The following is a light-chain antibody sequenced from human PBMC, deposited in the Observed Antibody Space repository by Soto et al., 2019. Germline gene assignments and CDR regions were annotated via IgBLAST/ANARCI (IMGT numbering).Light chain of an antibody. CDR2: DAS. CDR3: RHYNNWPPET. V-gene: IGKV3-15*01. Sequence: EIVLTQSPGTLSLSPGERATLSCRASQSVSINDLAWYQQKRGQAPRLLIYDASTRATGIPARFSGSGSGTEFNLTISSLQSEDFAIYYCRHYNNWPPETFGQGTRWIS. J-gene: IGKJ1*01. CDR1: QSVSIN.